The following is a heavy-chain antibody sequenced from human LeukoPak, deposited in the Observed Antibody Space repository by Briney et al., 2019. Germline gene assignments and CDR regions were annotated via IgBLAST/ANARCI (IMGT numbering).Heavy chain of an antibody. Sequence: PSETLSLTCTVSGGSISNYYWSWIRQPPGKGLEWIGYIYYSGTTNYNPSLKSRVTISVDTSKNQFSLKLSSVTAADTAVYYCARDYGGKFDYWGQGTLVTVSS. CDR1: GGSISNYY. CDR3: ARDYGGKFDY. D-gene: IGHD4-23*01. V-gene: IGHV4-59*12. J-gene: IGHJ4*02. CDR2: IYYSGTT.